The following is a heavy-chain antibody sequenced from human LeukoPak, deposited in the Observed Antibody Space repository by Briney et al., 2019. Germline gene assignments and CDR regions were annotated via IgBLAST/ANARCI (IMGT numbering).Heavy chain of an antibody. J-gene: IGHJ4*02. Sequence: PGGSLRLSCAASGFTFSSYAMSWVRQAPGKGLEWVSAISGSGGSTYYADSVKGRFTISGDNAKDSLYLQMNSLRAEDTAVYYCARVRSVSYYDSSGYFDYWGQGTLVTVSS. D-gene: IGHD3-22*01. CDR2: ISGSGGST. V-gene: IGHV3-23*01. CDR1: GFTFSSYA. CDR3: ARVRSVSYYDSSGYFDY.